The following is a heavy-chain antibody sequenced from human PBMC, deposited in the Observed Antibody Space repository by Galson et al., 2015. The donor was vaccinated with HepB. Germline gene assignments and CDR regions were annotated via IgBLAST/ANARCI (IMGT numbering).Heavy chain of an antibody. J-gene: IGHJ3*01. D-gene: IGHD6-19*01. Sequence: SLRLSCAGSGFSFSDYVLSWVRQTSGKGLEWVSTISALGSIRDYADSVKGRFTISRDNSRSTVFLEMNDLRDDDTAIYYCARDLASSGDGWSSPEADDLWGHGTVVIVSS. CDR1: GFSFSDYV. CDR3: ARDLASSGDGWSSPEADDL. V-gene: IGHV3-23*01. CDR2: ISALGSIR.